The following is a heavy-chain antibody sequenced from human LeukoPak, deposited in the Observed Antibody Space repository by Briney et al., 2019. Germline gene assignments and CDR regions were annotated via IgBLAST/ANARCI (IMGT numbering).Heavy chain of an antibody. CDR3: AKDPHVDTAMVTDY. CDR2: ISGSGGST. J-gene: IGHJ4*02. CDR1: GFTFSSYA. D-gene: IGHD5-18*01. V-gene: IGHV3-23*01. Sequence: GGSLRLSCAASGFTFSSYAMSWVRQAPGKGPEWLSAISGSGGSTYYADSVKGRFTISRDNSKNTLYLQMNSLRAEDTAVYYCAKDPHVDTAMVTDYWGQGTLVTVSS.